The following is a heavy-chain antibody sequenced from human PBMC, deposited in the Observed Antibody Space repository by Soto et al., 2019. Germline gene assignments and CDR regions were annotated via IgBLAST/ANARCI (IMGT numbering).Heavy chain of an antibody. V-gene: IGHV3-23*01. CDR1: GFNFRSTA. J-gene: IGHJ4*02. CDR3: AKGGDYDLDFDS. D-gene: IGHD2-21*02. Sequence: EVQLLESGGGLVQPGGSLGLSCAASGFNFRSTAMSWVRQPPGKGLEWVSAISGAGDSPFYADSVKGRFTISRDNSKNMLYLYINRLRAEDTAMYYCAKGGDYDLDFDSWGQGTPVTVSS. CDR2: ISGAGDSP.